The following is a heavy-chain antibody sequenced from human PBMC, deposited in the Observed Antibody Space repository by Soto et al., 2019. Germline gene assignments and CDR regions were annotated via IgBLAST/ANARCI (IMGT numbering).Heavy chain of an antibody. CDR2: IYYSGST. CDR1: GGSISSSSYY. Sequence: SETLSLTCTVSGGSISSSSYYWGWIRQPPGKGLEWIGSIYYSGSTYYNPSLKSRVTISVDTSKNQFSLKLSSVTAADTAVYYCARHASGGFMYFDWLFNAFDTWGQGKLVTVSS. V-gene: IGHV4-39*01. CDR3: ARHASGGFMYFDWLFNAFDT. D-gene: IGHD3-9*01. J-gene: IGHJ4*02.